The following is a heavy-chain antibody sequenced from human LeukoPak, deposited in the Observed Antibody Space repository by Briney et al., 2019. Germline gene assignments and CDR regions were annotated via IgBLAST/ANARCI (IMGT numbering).Heavy chain of an antibody. D-gene: IGHD2-2*02. CDR2: MSFDVNNK. Sequence: GGSLRLSCAASGFTFSNYAMSWVRQAPGKGLEWVATMSFDVNNKYYADSVRGRFTISRDNSKNTLYLQMNSLGAEDTAVYSCARGYCTSSSCYNDYWGQGTLVTVSS. CDR3: ARGYCTSSSCYNDY. V-gene: IGHV3-30*04. CDR1: GFTFSNYA. J-gene: IGHJ4*02.